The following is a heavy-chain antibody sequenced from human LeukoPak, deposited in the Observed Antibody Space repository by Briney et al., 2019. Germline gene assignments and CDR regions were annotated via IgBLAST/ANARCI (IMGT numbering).Heavy chain of an antibody. CDR1: GFPFSSCG. J-gene: IGHJ6*02. D-gene: IGHD2/OR15-2a*01. CDR2: TSYDGTNK. Sequence: PGGSLRLSCAASGFPFSSCGMHWVRQAPGKGLEWVAVTSYDGTNKYYADSVKGRFTISRDNSKNTLYLQMNSLRAEDTAVYYCAKGYYDSTTNYYYYGMDVWGQGTAVTVSS. V-gene: IGHV3-30*18. CDR3: AKGYYDSTTNYYYYGMDV.